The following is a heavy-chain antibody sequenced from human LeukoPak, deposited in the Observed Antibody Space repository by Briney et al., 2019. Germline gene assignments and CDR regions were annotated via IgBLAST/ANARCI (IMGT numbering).Heavy chain of an antibody. CDR2: INPSGGST. J-gene: IGHJ4*02. D-gene: IGHD1-26*01. CDR3: ARVGGSYYGLDY. CDR1: GYSFTSYY. V-gene: IGHV1-46*01. Sequence: ASVKVSCKASGYSFTSYYMHWVRQAPGQGLEWMGIINPSGGSTSYAQKFQGRVTMTSDMSTSTVDMELSSLRSEDTAVYYCARVGGSYYGLDYWGQGTLVTVSS.